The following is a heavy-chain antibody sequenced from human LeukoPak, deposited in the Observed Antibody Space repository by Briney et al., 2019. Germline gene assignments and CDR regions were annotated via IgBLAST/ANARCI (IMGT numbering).Heavy chain of an antibody. Sequence: PSETLSLTCTVSGGSISSGDYYWSWIRQPPGKGLEWIGYIYYSGSTYHNPSLKSRVTISVDTSKNQFSLKLSSVTAADTAVYYCARADYMELSGYLDYWGQGTLVTVSS. D-gene: IGHD4-11*01. CDR1: GGSISSGDYY. CDR3: ARADYMELSGYLDY. J-gene: IGHJ4*02. CDR2: IYYSGST. V-gene: IGHV4-30-4*08.